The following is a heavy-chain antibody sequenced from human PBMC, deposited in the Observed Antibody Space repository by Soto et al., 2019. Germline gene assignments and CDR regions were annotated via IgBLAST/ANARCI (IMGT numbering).Heavy chain of an antibody. D-gene: IGHD5-18*01. CDR2: IYYSGST. V-gene: IGHV4-39*01. CDR3: ARHESDTAMVTSLDY. J-gene: IGHJ4*02. CDR1: GGSISSSSYY. Sequence: PSETLSLTCTVSGGSISSSSYYWGWIRQPPGKGLEWIGSIYYSGSTYYNTSLKSRVTISVDTSKNQFSLKLSSVTAADTAVYYCARHESDTAMVTSLDYWGQGTLVTVSS.